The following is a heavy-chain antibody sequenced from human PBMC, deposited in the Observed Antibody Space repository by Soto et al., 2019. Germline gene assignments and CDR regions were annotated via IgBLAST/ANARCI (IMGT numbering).Heavy chain of an antibody. Sequence: SVKVSCKASGGTFSSYAISWVRQAPGQGLEWMGGIIPIFGTANYAQKFQGRVTITADESTSTAYMELSSLRSEDTAVYYCASRGAAAGTYPSDYWGQGTLVTVSS. CDR1: GGTFSSYA. CDR2: IIPIFGTA. D-gene: IGHD6-13*01. J-gene: IGHJ4*02. V-gene: IGHV1-69*13. CDR3: ASRGAAAGTYPSDY.